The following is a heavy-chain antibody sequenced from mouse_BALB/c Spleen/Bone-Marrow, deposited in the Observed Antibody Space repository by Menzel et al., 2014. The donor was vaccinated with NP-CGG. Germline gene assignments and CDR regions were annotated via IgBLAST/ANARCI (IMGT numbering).Heavy chain of an antibody. CDR3: ARSDGYRAMDY. CDR1: GYAFSSSW. D-gene: IGHD2-3*01. CDR2: IFPGDGDT. Sequence: QVQLQQSGLELEKPGASVKISCKASGYAFSSSWMNWVKQRPGQGLEWIGRIFPGDGDTYYNGKFKGKATLTAGKSSSTAYMQLSSLTSVDSAVYFCARSDGYRAMDYRSQGTPVTVSS. J-gene: IGHJ4*01. V-gene: IGHV1-82*01.